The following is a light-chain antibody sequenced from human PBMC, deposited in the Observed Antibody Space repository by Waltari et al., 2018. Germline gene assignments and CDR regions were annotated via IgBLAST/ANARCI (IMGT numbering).Light chain of an antibody. CDR1: SGHSSNI. CDR2: VNSDGSH. J-gene: IGLJ3*02. V-gene: IGLV4-69*01. Sequence: QLVLTQSPSASASLGASVKLTCTLSSGHSSNIIAWHQQQPEKGPRYLRKVNSDGSHSKGDGTPDSFSGSSAGAERYLTSASLQSEDEADYYCQTGGHGTWVFGGGTKLTVL. CDR3: QTGGHGTWV.